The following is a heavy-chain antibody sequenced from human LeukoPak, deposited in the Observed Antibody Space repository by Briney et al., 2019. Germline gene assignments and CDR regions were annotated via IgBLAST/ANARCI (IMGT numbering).Heavy chain of an antibody. CDR2: ISSSSSYI. D-gene: IGHD2/OR15-2a*01. CDR3: ARDVENYFDY. CDR1: GFTFSSYS. Sequence: KPGGSLRLSCAASGFTFSSYSMNWVRQAPGKGLEWVSSISSSSSYIYYADSAKGRFTISRDNAKNSLYLQMNSLRAEDTAVYYCARDVENYFDYWGQGTLVTVSS. V-gene: IGHV3-21*01. J-gene: IGHJ4*02.